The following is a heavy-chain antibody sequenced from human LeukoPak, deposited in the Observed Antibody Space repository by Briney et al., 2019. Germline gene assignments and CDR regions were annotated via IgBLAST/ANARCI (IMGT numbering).Heavy chain of an antibody. Sequence: SETLSLTCAVYGGSFSGYYWSWIRQPPGEGLEWIGEINHSGSTNYNPSLKSRVTISVDTSKNQFSLKLSSVTAADTAVYYCAREAYCGGDCYSGIYWGQGTLVTVSS. V-gene: IGHV4-34*01. J-gene: IGHJ4*02. CDR3: AREAYCGGDCYSGIY. CDR2: INHSGST. CDR1: GGSFSGYY. D-gene: IGHD2-21*02.